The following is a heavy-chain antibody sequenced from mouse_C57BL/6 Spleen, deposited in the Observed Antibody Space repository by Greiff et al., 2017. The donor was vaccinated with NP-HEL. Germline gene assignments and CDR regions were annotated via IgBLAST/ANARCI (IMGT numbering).Heavy chain of an antibody. J-gene: IGHJ4*01. V-gene: IGHV1-26*01. CDR3: ARSGYYGSSYFYAMDY. CDR2: INPNNGGT. Sequence: EVQLQQSGPELVKPGASVKISCKASGYTFTDYYMNWVKQSHGKSLEWIGDINPNNGGTSYNQKFKGKATLTVDKSSSTAYMELRSLTSEDSEVYYGARSGYYGSSYFYAMDYWGQGTSVTVSS. CDR1: GYTFTDYY. D-gene: IGHD1-1*01.